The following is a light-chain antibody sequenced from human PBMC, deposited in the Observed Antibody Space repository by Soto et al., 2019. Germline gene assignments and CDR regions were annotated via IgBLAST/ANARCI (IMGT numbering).Light chain of an antibody. V-gene: IGKV1-39*01. J-gene: IGKJ2*01. CDR3: QQSYSAPYT. Sequence: DIPMTQSPPSLSASVGDRVTITCRAGQNINNRLNWYQQKPGKAPKLLIYSAASFQGGVPSRFTGSGSGTDFTLTINNLQPEDFATYFCQQSYSAPYTFGQGTRLEIK. CDR2: SAA. CDR1: QNINNR.